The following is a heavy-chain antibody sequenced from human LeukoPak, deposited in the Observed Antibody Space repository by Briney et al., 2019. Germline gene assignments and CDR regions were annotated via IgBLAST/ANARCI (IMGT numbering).Heavy chain of an antibody. Sequence: SETLSLTCAVYGGSFSGYYWSWIRQPPGKGLEWIGEINHSGSTNYNPSLKSRVTISVDTSKSQFSLNLGSVTAADTAVYYCARQYSSGWSYFDYWGQGTLVTVSS. CDR1: GGSFSGYY. V-gene: IGHV4-34*01. CDR2: INHSGST. D-gene: IGHD6-13*01. CDR3: ARQYSSGWSYFDY. J-gene: IGHJ4*02.